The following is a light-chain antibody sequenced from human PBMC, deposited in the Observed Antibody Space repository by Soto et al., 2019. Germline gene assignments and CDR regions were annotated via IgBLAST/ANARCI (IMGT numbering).Light chain of an antibody. J-gene: IGLJ3*02. CDR2: EVT. Sequence: QSALTQPASVSGSPGQSITISCTGTRRDVGGYNYVSWYQQYPGKSPKLLIYEVTHRPSGVSNRFSGSKSGNTASLTISGLQAEDEADYYCLSADSSGTYGVFGGGTKLTVL. CDR1: RRDVGGYNY. V-gene: IGLV2-14*01. CDR3: LSADSSGTYGV.